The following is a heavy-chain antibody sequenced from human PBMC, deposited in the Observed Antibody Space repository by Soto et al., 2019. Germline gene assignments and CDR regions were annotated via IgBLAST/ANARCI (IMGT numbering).Heavy chain of an antibody. D-gene: IGHD2-21*02. CDR2: IRSSAYGGTA. CDR1: GFTFGDYA. J-gene: IGHJ4*02. CDR3: GGGCAGACQLIYY. V-gene: IGHV3-49*03. Sequence: GGSLRLSCAASGFTFGDYAINWFRQAPGKGLEWIGFIRSSAYGGTADYAASVKGRFTISRDDSKSIAYLQLNSLETEDTAVYYCGGGCAGACQLIYYWGQGILVTVSS.